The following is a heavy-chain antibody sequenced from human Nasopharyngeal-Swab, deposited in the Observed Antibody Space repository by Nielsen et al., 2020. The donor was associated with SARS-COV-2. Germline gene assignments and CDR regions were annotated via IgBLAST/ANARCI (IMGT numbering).Heavy chain of an antibody. CDR1: GGSISSGTYY. CDR2: MDYSGST. CDR3: ARAKPVGYFDY. J-gene: IGHJ4*02. V-gene: IGHV4-39*07. Sequence: SETLSLTCTVSGGSISSGTYYWGWIRQPPGQGLEWIGNMDYSGSTYYNPSLKSRVTISVDTSKNQFSLKLSSVTAADTAVYYCARAKPVGYFDYWGQGTLVTVSS.